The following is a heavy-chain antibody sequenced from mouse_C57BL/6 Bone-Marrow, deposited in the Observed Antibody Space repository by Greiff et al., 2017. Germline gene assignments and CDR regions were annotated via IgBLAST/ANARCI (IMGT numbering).Heavy chain of an antibody. V-gene: IGHV2-2*01. CDR1: GFSLTSYG. Sequence: QVQLQQSGPGLVQPSQSLSITCAVSGFSLTSYGVHWVRQSPGKGLEWLGVIWSGGSTDYNAAFISRLSISKDNSKSQVFFKMNSLQADYTAIYYCARRGDDYDWFAYWGQGTLVTVSA. J-gene: IGHJ3*01. D-gene: IGHD2-4*01. CDR2: IWSGGST. CDR3: ARRGDDYDWFAY.